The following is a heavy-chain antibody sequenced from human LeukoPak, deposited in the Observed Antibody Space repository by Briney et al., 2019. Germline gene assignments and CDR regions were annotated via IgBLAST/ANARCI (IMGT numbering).Heavy chain of an antibody. CDR2: IKEGGSIE. V-gene: IGHV3-7*01. Sequence: GGSLRLSCVASGFTFSHYWMSWVRQAPGKGLEWVANIKEGGSIEDYVDSVKGRFTVSRDNAKNSLYLEMNSLRVEDTAVYYCVRQQVAPPWGQGTLVIVSS. CDR3: VRQQVAPP. CDR1: GFTFSHYW. J-gene: IGHJ5*02. D-gene: IGHD5-12*01.